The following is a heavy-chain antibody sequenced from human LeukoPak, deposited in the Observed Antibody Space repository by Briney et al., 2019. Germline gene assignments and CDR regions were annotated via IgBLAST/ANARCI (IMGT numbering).Heavy chain of an antibody. Sequence: GGSLRLSCAASGFTFSSYAMSWVRQAPGKGLEWVSAISGSGGSTYYADSVKGRFTISRDNSKNTLYLQMNSLRAEDTAVYSCAKDRQQWLVRCWFDPWGQGTLVTVSS. D-gene: IGHD6-19*01. J-gene: IGHJ5*02. CDR3: AKDRQQWLVRCWFDP. CDR1: GFTFSSYA. CDR2: ISGSGGST. V-gene: IGHV3-23*01.